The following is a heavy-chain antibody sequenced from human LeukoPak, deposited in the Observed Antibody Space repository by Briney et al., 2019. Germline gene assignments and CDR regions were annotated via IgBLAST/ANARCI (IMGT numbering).Heavy chain of an antibody. Sequence: ASVKVSCKVSGYTLTELSMHWVRQAPGKGLEWMGGFDPEDGETIYAQKFQGRVTMTEDTSTDTAYMELSSLRSEDTAVYYCATVDAAKQLLPLDYWGQGTLVTVSS. CDR2: FDPEDGET. J-gene: IGHJ4*02. CDR3: ATVDAAKQLLPLDY. CDR1: GYTLTELS. V-gene: IGHV1-24*01. D-gene: IGHD6-13*01.